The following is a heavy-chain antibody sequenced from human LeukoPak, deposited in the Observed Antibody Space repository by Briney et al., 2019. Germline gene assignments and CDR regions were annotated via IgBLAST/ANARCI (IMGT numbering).Heavy chain of an antibody. CDR1: GFTFSSYS. J-gene: IGHJ5*02. D-gene: IGHD3-9*01. CDR2: ISSSSSYI. Sequence: GGSLRLSCAASGFTFSSYSINWVRQAPGKGLEWVLSISSSSSYIYYAESVKGRFTISRDNAKNSLYLQMNSLRAEDTAVYYCARATIFGWFDPWGQGTMVTVSS. CDR3: ARATIFGWFDP. V-gene: IGHV3-21*01.